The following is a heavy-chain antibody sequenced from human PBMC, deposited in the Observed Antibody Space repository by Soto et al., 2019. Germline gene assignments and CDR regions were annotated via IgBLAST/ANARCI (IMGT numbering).Heavy chain of an antibody. CDR3: AKELRGYSLDY. J-gene: IGHJ4*02. D-gene: IGHD5-18*01. CDR1: GFTFDDYA. CDR2: ISWNSGSI. Sequence: DVQLVESGGGLVQPGRSLRLSCAASGFTFDDYAMHWVRQAPGKGLEWVSGISWNSGSIGYADSVKGRFTISRDNAKNSLYLQMNSLRAEDTALYYCAKELRGYSLDYWGQGTLVTVSS. V-gene: IGHV3-9*01.